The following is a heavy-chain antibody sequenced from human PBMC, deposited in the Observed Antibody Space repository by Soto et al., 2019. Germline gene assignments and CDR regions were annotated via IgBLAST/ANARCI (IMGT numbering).Heavy chain of an antibody. V-gene: IGHV2-5*02. J-gene: IGHJ4*02. CDR3: VHKVLREAAFDY. CDR2: LYWDDDN. D-gene: IGHD3-10*01. Sequence: QITLTESGPTLLKPTQTLTLTCTFSGFSLSTSGVGVGWIRQPPGKALEWLALLYWDDDNPYSPSLKSSLSVTTDTSKNQVVLTMTNMDPVDTATYHCVHKVLREAAFDYWGQGTLVTVSS. CDR1: GFSLSTSGVG.